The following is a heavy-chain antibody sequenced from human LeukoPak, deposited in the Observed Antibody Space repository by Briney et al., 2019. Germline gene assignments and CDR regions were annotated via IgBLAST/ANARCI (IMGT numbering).Heavy chain of an antibody. D-gene: IGHD2-2*01. V-gene: IGHV3-23*01. CDR1: GFTFSSHA. Sequence: GGSLRLSCAASGFTFSSHAMSWVRHAPGEGVEGVSAISGGGGGTYYADSVKGRFSISRDNSKNTLYLQMNSLRADDTAVYYCAKGQYQLLVFDFWGQGSLVTVSS. CDR3: AKGQYQLLVFDF. CDR2: ISGGGGGT. J-gene: IGHJ4*02.